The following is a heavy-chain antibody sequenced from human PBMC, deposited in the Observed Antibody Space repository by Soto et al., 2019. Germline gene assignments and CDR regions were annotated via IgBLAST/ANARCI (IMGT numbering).Heavy chain of an antibody. Sequence: QLQLQESGSGLVKPSQTLSLTCAVSGGSISSAGYSWSWVRQPPGKGLECVGYIYHTGTTYYNPSRKSRVTISVDRSKNQFSLKLSSVTAADTAVYYCARGELNYYDSSGYYGYWGQGTLVTVSS. CDR2: IYHTGTT. CDR1: GGSISSAGYS. V-gene: IGHV4-30-2*01. CDR3: ARGELNYYDSSGYYGY. D-gene: IGHD3-22*01. J-gene: IGHJ4*02.